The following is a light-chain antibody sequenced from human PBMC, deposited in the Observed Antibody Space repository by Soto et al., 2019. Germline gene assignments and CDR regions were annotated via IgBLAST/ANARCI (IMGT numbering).Light chain of an antibody. CDR2: GAS. CDR1: QSVNSH. J-gene: IGKJ5*01. CDR3: QHYHNWPIT. Sequence: EIVMTQSPATLSVSPGERATLSCRASQSVNSHLAWYQQKPGQAPRLLISGASTRATGIPARFSGSGSGTEFTLTIRSLQSKDFAVYYCQHYHNWPITFGQGTRLEI. V-gene: IGKV3-15*01.